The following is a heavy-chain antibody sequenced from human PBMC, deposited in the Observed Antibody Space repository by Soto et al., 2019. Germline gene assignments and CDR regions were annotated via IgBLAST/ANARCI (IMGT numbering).Heavy chain of an antibody. Sequence: GGSLRLSCAASGFTLGNYAMHWVRQAPGKGLVWVSRINSDGSSTSYADSVKGRFTISRDNAKNTLYLQMNSLRAEDTAVYYCAREAPNWNPDYWGQGTLVTVS. V-gene: IGHV3-74*01. CDR1: GFTLGNYA. CDR2: INSDGSST. D-gene: IGHD1-1*01. J-gene: IGHJ4*02. CDR3: AREAPNWNPDY.